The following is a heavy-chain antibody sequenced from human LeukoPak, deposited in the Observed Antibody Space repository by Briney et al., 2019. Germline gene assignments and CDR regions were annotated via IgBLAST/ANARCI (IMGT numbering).Heavy chain of an antibody. D-gene: IGHD3-10*01. Sequence: PGRSPRLSCAASGFTFSSYAMHWVRQAPGKGLEWVAVISYDRSNKYYADSVKGRFTISRDNSKNTLYLQMNSLRAEDTAVYYCARDLEPQELLWFGGFDYWGQGTLVTVSS. CDR3: ARDLEPQELLWFGGFDY. CDR1: GFTFSSYA. J-gene: IGHJ4*02. CDR2: ISYDRSNK. V-gene: IGHV3-30-3*01.